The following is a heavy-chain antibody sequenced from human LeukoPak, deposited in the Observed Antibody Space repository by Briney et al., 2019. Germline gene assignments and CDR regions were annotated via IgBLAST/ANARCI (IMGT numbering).Heavy chain of an antibody. CDR1: GFTFSSYG. J-gene: IGHJ6*03. V-gene: IGHV3-30*02. CDR3: AKDYYDSSGYYLYYYYMDV. CDR2: IRYDGSNK. Sequence: GGSLRLSCAASGFTFSSYGMHWVRQAPGKGLEWVAFIRYDGSNKYYADSVKGRFTISRDNSKNTLYLQMNSLRAEDTAVYYCAKDYYDSSGYYLYYYYMDVWGKGTTVTISS. D-gene: IGHD3-22*01.